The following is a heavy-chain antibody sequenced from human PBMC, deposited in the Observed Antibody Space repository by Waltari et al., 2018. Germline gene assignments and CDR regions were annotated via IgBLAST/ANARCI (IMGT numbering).Heavy chain of an antibody. V-gene: IGHV4-34*01. CDR1: DGSFSGYF. CDR3: ARVGDYHGSGRFGLDV. D-gene: IGHD3-10*01. Sequence: QVQLQQWGAGLLKPSETLSLTCAVYDGSFSGYFWSWIRQSPGKGLEWIGQINRDGSNIYNPSLMSRVAMSVDTLKSQISLRLTSVTAADAAVYYCARVGDYHGSGRFGLDVWGQGTRVTVSS. CDR2: INRDGSN. J-gene: IGHJ6*02.